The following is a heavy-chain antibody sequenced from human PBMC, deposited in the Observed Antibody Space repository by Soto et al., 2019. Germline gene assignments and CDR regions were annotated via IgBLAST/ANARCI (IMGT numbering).Heavy chain of an antibody. CDR1: GFIFSSYE. CDR3: ARVYCSTTTCHVQAFDS. D-gene: IGHD2-2*01. J-gene: IGHJ4*02. Sequence: PGGSLRLSCAASGFIFSSYEMNWVRQAPGKTLEWVSYISSAGASSYYADSVKGRFTISRDNAKNSLSLQMNSLRVEDTAVYYCARVYCSTTTCHVQAFDSWGQGTLVTVS. CDR2: ISSAGASS. V-gene: IGHV3-48*03.